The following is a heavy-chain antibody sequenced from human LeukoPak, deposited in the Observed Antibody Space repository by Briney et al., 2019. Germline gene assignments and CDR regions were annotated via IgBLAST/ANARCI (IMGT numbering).Heavy chain of an antibody. Sequence: GGSLRLSCAASGFTFSRYSMNWVRQAPGKGLEWVSSITSSSSYIYYADSVKGRFTISRDNAKNSLYLQMNSLRAEDTAVYYCARDLGYYGDLDYWGQGTLVTVSS. D-gene: IGHD4-17*01. CDR2: ITSSSSYI. CDR3: ARDLGYYGDLDY. J-gene: IGHJ4*02. V-gene: IGHV3-21*01. CDR1: GFTFSRYS.